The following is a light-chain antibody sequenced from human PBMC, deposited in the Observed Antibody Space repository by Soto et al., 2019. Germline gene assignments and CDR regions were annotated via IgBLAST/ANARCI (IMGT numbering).Light chain of an antibody. CDR2: EVS. Sequence: QSALTQPASVSGSPGQAITICCTGTSSDVGGYNYVSWYQQHPGKAPKLMVYEVSNRPSGVSNRFSGSKSGNTASLTISGLQAEDEADYYCSSYTSSSTPLDVFGTGTKLTVL. J-gene: IGLJ1*01. CDR3: SSYTSSSTPLDV. V-gene: IGLV2-14*01. CDR1: SSDVGGYNY.